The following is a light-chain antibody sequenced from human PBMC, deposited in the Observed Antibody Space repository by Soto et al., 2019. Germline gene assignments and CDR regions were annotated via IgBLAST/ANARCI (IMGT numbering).Light chain of an antibody. Sequence: QAVVTQEPSLTVSPGGTVTLTCGSSTGAVTSGHYPYWFQRKPGQAPRTLIYDTSNKHSWTPARFSGSLLGGKAALTLSGAQPEDEAEYYCLLSYIGASSVFGTGTKVTVL. CDR3: LLSYIGASSV. CDR1: TGAVTSGHY. J-gene: IGLJ1*01. CDR2: DTS. V-gene: IGLV7-46*01.